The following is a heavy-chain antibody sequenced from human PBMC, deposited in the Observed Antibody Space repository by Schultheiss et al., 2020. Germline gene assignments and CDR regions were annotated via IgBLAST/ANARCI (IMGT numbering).Heavy chain of an antibody. Sequence: SETLSLTCTVSGGSISSYYWSWIRQPPGKGLEWIGYIHYSGSTKYNPSLKSRVTISVDTSKNQFSLKLSSVTAADTAVYYCASLDSSGWYEVGWFDPWGQGTLVTVSS. CDR2: IHYSGST. D-gene: IGHD6-19*01. CDR1: GGSISSYY. CDR3: ASLDSSGWYEVGWFDP. J-gene: IGHJ5*02. V-gene: IGHV4-59*08.